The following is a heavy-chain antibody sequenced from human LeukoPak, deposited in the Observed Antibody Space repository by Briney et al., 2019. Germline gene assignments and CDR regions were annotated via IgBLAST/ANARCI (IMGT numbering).Heavy chain of an antibody. Sequence: ASVKVSCKASGYTFTGYYMHWVRQAPGQGLEWMGWITTYNGKTNYAQKLQGRVTMTTDTSTSTAYMELRSLRSDDTAVYYCARLGSPIYYYYIDVWGKGTTVTVSS. D-gene: IGHD1-26*01. CDR3: ARLGSPIYYYYIDV. V-gene: IGHV1-18*04. CDR2: ITTYNGKT. CDR1: GYTFTGYY. J-gene: IGHJ6*03.